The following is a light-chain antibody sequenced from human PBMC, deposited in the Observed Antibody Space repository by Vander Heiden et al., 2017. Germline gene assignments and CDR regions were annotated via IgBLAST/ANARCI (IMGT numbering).Light chain of an antibody. CDR1: SSEVGANNY. CDR2: DVT. J-gene: IGLJ1*01. CDR3: SSYTSSSTYV. V-gene: IGLV2-14*03. Sequence: SALTQPSSVSGSPGQSIPISCTGTSSEVGANNYVPWYQHQPGKSPKLMIYDVTNRPSGVSNRFSGSKSDNTASLTSSGLQAEDEADYYCSSYTSSSTYVFGTGTKVTVL.